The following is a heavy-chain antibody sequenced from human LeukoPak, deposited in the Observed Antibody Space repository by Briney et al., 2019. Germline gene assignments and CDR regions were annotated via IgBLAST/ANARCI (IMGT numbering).Heavy chain of an antibody. CDR2: IIPIFGTA. V-gene: IGHV1-69*13. J-gene: IGHJ3*02. Sequence: ASVTVSCKASGGTFSSYAISWVRQAPGQGLEWMGGIIPIFGTANYAQKFQGRVTITADESTSTAYMELSSLRSEDTAVYYCARDKEGSGSYYSGAFDIWGQGTMVTVSS. CDR3: ARDKEGSGSYYSGAFDI. D-gene: IGHD3-10*01. CDR1: GGTFSSYA.